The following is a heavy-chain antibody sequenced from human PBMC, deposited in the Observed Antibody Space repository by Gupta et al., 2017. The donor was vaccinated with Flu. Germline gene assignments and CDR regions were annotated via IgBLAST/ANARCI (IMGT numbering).Heavy chain of an antibody. CDR3: TTEYYYDSSGLFDY. Sequence: EVQLVESGGGLVKPGGSLRLSCAVSGFTLSNGWMGWFRQAPGKGLEWIGRIKSKTDGGTTDYAAPVKGRFTISRDDSKNTLYLQMNSLKTEDTAVYYCTTEYYYDSSGLFDYWGQGTLVTVSS. V-gene: IGHV3-15*01. J-gene: IGHJ4*02. CDR2: IKSKTDGGTT. D-gene: IGHD3-22*01. CDR1: GFTLSNGW.